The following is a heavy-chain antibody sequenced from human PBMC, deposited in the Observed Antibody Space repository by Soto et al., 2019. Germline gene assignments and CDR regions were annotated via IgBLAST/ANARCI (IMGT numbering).Heavy chain of an antibody. J-gene: IGHJ4*02. Sequence: PGGSLRLSCAASGFTFSSYSMNWVRQAPGKGLEWVSYIISSSSTIYYADSVKGRFTISRDNAKNSLYLQMNSLRAEDTAVYYCARVITIFGGVPALFDYWGQGTLVTVSS. CDR1: GFTFSSYS. D-gene: IGHD3-3*01. CDR2: IISSSSTI. CDR3: ARVITIFGGVPALFDY. V-gene: IGHV3-48*01.